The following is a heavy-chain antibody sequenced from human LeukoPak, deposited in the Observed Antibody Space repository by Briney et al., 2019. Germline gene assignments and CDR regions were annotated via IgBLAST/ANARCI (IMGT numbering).Heavy chain of an antibody. V-gene: IGHV3-23*01. J-gene: IGHJ4*02. CDR3: AREDSGYVNDYYDSSGYYPDY. CDR1: GFTFSCYA. D-gene: IGHD3-22*01. Sequence: GGSLRLSCAASGFTFSCYAMSWVRQAPGKGLEWVSAISGSGGSTYYADSVKGRFTISRDNSKNALYLQMNSLRAGDTAVYYCAREDSGYVNDYYDSSGYYPDYWGQGTLVTVSS. CDR2: ISGSGGST.